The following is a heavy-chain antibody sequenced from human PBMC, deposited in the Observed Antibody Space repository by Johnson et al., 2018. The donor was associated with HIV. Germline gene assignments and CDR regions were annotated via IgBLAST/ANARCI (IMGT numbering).Heavy chain of an antibody. V-gene: IGHV3-33*06. CDR1: GFTFSSYG. CDR3: AKDLFTGREEDALDI. Sequence: QMLLVESGGGVVQPGRSLRLSCTASGFTFSSYGIHWVRQAPGKVLEWVALIWYAGSNKYYADSVKGRFTISRDNSKNTLYLPMNSLRAEDTAGYYCAKDLFTGREEDALDIWGQGTMVTGSS. CDR2: IWYAGSNK. J-gene: IGHJ3*02. D-gene: IGHD1-14*01.